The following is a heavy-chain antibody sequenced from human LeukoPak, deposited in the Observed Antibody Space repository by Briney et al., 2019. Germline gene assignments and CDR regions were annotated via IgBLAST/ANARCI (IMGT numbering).Heavy chain of an antibody. Sequence: GGSLRLSCAASGFTFSSYEMNWVRQAPGKGLEWVSYISSSGSTIYYADSVKGRFTISRDNAKNSLYLQMNSLRAEDTAVYYCANPLHLPYCGGDCYSFQHWGQGTLVTVSS. J-gene: IGHJ1*01. CDR3: ANPLHLPYCGGDCYSFQH. CDR2: ISSSGSTI. D-gene: IGHD2-21*02. CDR1: GFTFSSYE. V-gene: IGHV3-48*03.